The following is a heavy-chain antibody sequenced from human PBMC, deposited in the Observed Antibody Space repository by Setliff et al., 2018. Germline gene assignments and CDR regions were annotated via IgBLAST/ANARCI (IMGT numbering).Heavy chain of an antibody. D-gene: IGHD6-19*01. CDR2: VFVSGST. Sequence: PSETLSLTCTVSGGSISTYYWSWIRRPAGKGLEWIGRVFVSGSTNYNPSLKSRVTMSVDTPKNQFSLKLTSVTAADTAMYYCARDTSSDWAAWFDPWSQGILVTVSS. CDR3: ARDTSSDWAAWFDP. J-gene: IGHJ5*02. V-gene: IGHV4-4*07. CDR1: GGSISTYY.